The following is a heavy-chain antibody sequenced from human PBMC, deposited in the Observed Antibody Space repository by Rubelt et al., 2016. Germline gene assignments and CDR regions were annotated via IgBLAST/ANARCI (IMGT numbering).Heavy chain of an antibody. CDR2: IKQDGSEK. V-gene: IGHV3-7*01. CDR1: GFTFSSYW. J-gene: IGHJ4*02. CDR3: ARDLSYFDY. Sequence: GFTFSSYWMSWVRQAPGKGLEWVANIKQDGSEKYYVDSVKGRFTISRDNAKNSLYLQMNSLRAEDTAVYYCARDLSYFDYWGQGALVTVSS.